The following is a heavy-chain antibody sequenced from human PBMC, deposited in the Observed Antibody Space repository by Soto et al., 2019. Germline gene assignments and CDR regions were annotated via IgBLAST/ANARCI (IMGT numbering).Heavy chain of an antibody. J-gene: IGHJ4*02. V-gene: IGHV1-69*01. CDR3: ASSVGVTTLSYLDF. Sequence: QVHLVQSGAEVKKPGSSVKVSCKASGGTFSSHGISWVRQVPGQGLEWMGGIIPMFGTATSTQNFQGRLTITADESTSTAYIELSSLTSEDTAVYFCASSVGVTTLSYLDFWGQGTLVTVSS. CDR2: IIPMFGTA. CDR1: GGTFSSHG. D-gene: IGHD2-21*01.